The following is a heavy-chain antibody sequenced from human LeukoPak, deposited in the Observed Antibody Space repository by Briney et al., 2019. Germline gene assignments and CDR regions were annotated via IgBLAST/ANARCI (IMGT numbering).Heavy chain of an antibody. CDR3: ARGPLRSSGWCPDDY. CDR2: ISAYNGNT. J-gene: IGHJ4*02. CDR1: GYTFTSYG. V-gene: IGHV1-18*01. D-gene: IGHD6-19*01. Sequence: GASVTVSCTASGYTFTSYGISWVRQAPGQGLEWMGWISAYNGNTNYAQKLQGRVTMTTDTSTSTAYMELRSLRSDDTAVYYCARGPLRSSGWCPDDYWGQGTLVTVSS.